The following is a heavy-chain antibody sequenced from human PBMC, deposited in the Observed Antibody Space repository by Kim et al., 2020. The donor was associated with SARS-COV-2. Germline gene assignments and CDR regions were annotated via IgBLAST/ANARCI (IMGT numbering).Heavy chain of an antibody. CDR2: INHSGST. D-gene: IGHD3-10*01. CDR1: GGSFSGYY. CDR3: ARARGFLWFGELFTGSPHNWFDP. Sequence: SETLSLTCAVYGGSFSGYYWSWIRQPPGKGLEWIGEINHSGSTNYNPSLKSRVTISVDTSKNQFSLKLSSVTAADTAVYYCARARGFLWFGELFTGSPHNWFDPWGQGTLVTVSS. V-gene: IGHV4-34*01. J-gene: IGHJ5*02.